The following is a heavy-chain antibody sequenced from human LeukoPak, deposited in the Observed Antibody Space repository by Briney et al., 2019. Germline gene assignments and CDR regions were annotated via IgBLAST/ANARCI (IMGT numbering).Heavy chain of an antibody. V-gene: IGHV3-21*01. CDR2: ISSSSSDI. D-gene: IGHD4-23*01. Sequence: GGSLRLSCTGSGFTLSSYAMNWVRRAPGQGLEWVSSISSSSSDIYYTDSVKGRFTISRDNAKNSLYLQMNSLRAEDTAVYYCVTDYGGSSGAFDIWGQGTLVTVSS. J-gene: IGHJ3*02. CDR3: VTDYGGSSGAFDI. CDR1: GFTLSSYA.